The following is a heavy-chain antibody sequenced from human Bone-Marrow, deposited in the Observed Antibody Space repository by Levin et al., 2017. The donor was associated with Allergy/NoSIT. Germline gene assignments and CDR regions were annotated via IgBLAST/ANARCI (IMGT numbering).Heavy chain of an antibody. CDR1: GFTFSSYS. CDR3: ARNLGEYSGDDNYFDC. CDR2: ISRSSGTI. J-gene: IGHJ4*02. V-gene: IGHV3-21*01. D-gene: IGHD5-12*01. Sequence: PGGSLRLSCAGSGFTFSSYSMNWVRQAPGKGLEWVSSISRSSGTIFYADSLKGRFTISRDNAKNSLFLQMNSLRAEDTAVYYCARNLGEYSGDDNYFDCWGQGTLVTVSS.